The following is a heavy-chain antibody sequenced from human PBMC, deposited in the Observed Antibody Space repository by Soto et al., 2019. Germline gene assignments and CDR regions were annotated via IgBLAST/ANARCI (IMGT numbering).Heavy chain of an antibody. CDR3: ARQRTTVVTQGYCDH. Sequence: ETLSLTGIVSGESISSSSYYWGWIRQPPGKGLEWIGRIYYSGRTYYNPSYKSRVTISIDTSNNQFSLQLSSVTATDTAVYYWARQRTTVVTQGYCDHGGQGTLGTVS. D-gene: IGHD2-21*02. CDR2: IYYSGRT. V-gene: IGHV4-39*01. CDR1: GESISSSSYY. J-gene: IGHJ4*02.